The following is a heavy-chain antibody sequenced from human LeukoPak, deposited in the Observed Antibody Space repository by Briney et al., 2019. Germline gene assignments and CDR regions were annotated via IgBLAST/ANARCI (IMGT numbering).Heavy chain of an antibody. J-gene: IGHJ4*02. CDR3: ARDRIGKYSIDY. CDR2: ISDNGRRT. D-gene: IGHD2-15*01. Sequence: PGGSVRLSCAASGFTFSNFGLNWVRQAPGKGLEWVAFISDNGRRTYYLESVKGLFTISRDDSKNTLYLQMNSLRVEDTAVYYCARDRIGKYSIDYWGQGTLVTDSS. V-gene: IGHV3-33*08. CDR1: GFTFSNFG.